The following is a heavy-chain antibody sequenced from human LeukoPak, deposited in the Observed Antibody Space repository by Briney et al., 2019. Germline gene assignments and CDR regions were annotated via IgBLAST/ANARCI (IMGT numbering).Heavy chain of an antibody. D-gene: IGHD1-26*01. CDR3: ARDMAGATGSFDY. Sequence: GGSLRLSCAASGFTVSSNYMSWVRQAPGKGLEWVSVIYSGGSTYYADSVKGRFTISRDNSKNTLNLQMNSLRAEDTAVYYCARDMAGATGSFDYWGQGTLVTVSS. CDR2: IYSGGST. J-gene: IGHJ4*02. CDR1: GFTVSSNY. V-gene: IGHV3-53*01.